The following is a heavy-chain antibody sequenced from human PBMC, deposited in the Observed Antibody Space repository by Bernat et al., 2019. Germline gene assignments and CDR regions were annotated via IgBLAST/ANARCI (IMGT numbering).Heavy chain of an antibody. D-gene: IGHD1-26*01. CDR3: ARRLIVGATSGDWYFDL. V-gene: IGHV5-51*01. CDR1: GYSFTSYW. CDR2: IYPGDSDT. J-gene: IGHJ2*01. Sequence: EVQLVQSGAEVKKPGESLKISCKGSGYSFTSYWIGWVRQMPGKGLEWMGIIYPGDSDTRYSTSFHGQVTISADKSISTSYLQWSSLKASDTAMYYCARRLIVGATSGDWYFDLWGRGTLVTVSS.